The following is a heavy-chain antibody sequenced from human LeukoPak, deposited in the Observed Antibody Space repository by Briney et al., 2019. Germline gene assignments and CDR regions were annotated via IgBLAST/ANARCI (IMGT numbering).Heavy chain of an antibody. CDR1: GYTFTNYY. CDR3: ARDQGGEGYSYAQISWFDP. D-gene: IGHD5-18*01. CDR2: INPSGGST. J-gene: IGHJ5*02. V-gene: IGHV1-46*01. Sequence: ASVKVSCKASGYTFTNYYMHWVRQAPGQGLEWMGIINPSGGSTSYAQKFQGRVTMTRDMSTSTVYMELSSLRSEDTAVYYCARDQGGEGYSYAQISWFDPWGQGTLVTVSS.